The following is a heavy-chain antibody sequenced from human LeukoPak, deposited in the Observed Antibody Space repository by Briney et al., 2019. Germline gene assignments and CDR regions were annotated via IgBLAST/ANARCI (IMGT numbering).Heavy chain of an antibody. CDR1: GGSISSGGYY. V-gene: IGHV4-31*03. D-gene: IGHD3-16*02. CDR3: ARGRRYTRTTERYYFDY. CDR2: IYYSGST. J-gene: IGHJ4*02. Sequence: SETLSLTCTVSGGSISSGGYYWSWIRQHPGTGLEWLGYIYYSGSTYYNPSLKSRVTISVDTSKNQFSLKLSSVTAADTAVYYCARGRRYTRTTERYYFDYWGQGTLVTVSS.